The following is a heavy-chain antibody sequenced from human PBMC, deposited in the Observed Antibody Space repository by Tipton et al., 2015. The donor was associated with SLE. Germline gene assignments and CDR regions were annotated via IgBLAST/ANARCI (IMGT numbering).Heavy chain of an antibody. CDR1: GFTFSSYA. CDR2: INHSGST. Sequence: LRLSCAASGFTFSSYAMSWIRQPPGKGLGWIGEINHSGSTNYNPSLKSRVTISVDTSKNQFPLKRSSVTAAGTAVYYCARLPLRPPFDYWGQGTLVTVSS. J-gene: IGHJ4*02. CDR3: ARLPLRPPFDY. D-gene: IGHD3-3*01. V-gene: IGHV4-34*01.